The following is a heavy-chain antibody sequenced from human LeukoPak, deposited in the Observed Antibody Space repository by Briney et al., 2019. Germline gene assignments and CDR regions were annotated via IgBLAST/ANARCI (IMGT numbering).Heavy chain of an antibody. V-gene: IGHV1-8*01. CDR1: GYTFTSYD. CDR3: ARGPLVRLPSSFDP. CDR2: MNPNSGNT. Sequence: VASVKVSCKASGYTFTSYDINWVRQGTGRGLEWMGWMNPNSGNTGSAQRFQGRITMTRDTSISTAYMELSSLRFEDTAVYYCARGPLVRLPSSFDPWGQGTLVTVSS. J-gene: IGHJ5*02. D-gene: IGHD3-16*02.